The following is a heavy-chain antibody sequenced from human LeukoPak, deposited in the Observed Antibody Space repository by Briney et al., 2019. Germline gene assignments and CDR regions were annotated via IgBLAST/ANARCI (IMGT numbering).Heavy chain of an antibody. CDR1: GGTFSSYA. J-gene: IGHJ4*02. CDR2: IIPIFGTA. Sequence: ASVKVSFKASGGTFSSYAISWVRQAPGQGLEWMGGIIPIFGTANYAQKFQGRVTITADESTSTAYMELSSLRPEDTAVYYCARSGHCSSTSCYAGRFDYWGQGTLVTVSS. V-gene: IGHV1-69*13. D-gene: IGHD2-2*01. CDR3: ARSGHCSSTSCYAGRFDY.